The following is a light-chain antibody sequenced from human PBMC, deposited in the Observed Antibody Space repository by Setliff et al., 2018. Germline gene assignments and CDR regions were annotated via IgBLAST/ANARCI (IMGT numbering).Light chain of an antibody. V-gene: IGLV3-21*04. CDR2: YDS. CDR1: NIGGKS. Sequence: SYELTQPPSVPVAPGKTARITCGGNNIGGKSENWYQQKPGQAPVLVIYYDSDRPSGIPERFFGSNSGNTATLTISRVEAGDEADYYCQVLDSGSEHYVFGTGTKVTVL. J-gene: IGLJ1*01. CDR3: QVLDSGSEHYV.